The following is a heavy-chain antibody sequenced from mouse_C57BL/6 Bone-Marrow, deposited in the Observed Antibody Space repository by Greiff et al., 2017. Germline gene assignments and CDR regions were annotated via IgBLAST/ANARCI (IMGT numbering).Heavy chain of an antibody. CDR1: GYTFTDYE. CDR2: IDPETGGT. D-gene: IGHD1-1*01. V-gene: IGHV1-15*01. CDR3: TTVSTVVVTGYFDD. J-gene: IGHJ2*01. Sequence: QVQLQQSGAELVRPGASVTLSCKASGYTFTDYEMHWVQQTPVHGLEWIGAIDPETGGTAYTQKFKGKAILTADKSSSTAYMELRSLTSEDSAVYYCTTVSTVVVTGYFDDWGKGTTLTVSS.